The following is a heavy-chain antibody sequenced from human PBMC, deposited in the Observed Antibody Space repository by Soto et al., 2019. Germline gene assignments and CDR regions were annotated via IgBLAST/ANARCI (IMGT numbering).Heavy chain of an antibody. CDR2: ISSTSGTI. V-gene: IGHV3-48*02. Sequence: GGALRLSCEASGFVFSTYSMNWVRQAPGKGLEWISYISSTSGTIYYADSVKGRFTIFRDNPNTSLFLQMNGLRDDDPALYYSAHQKIPSSVAGTRYLLGVWRQGTTVTVSS. D-gene: IGHD6-19*01. J-gene: IGHJ6*02. CDR1: GFVFSTYS. CDR3: AHQKIPSSVAGTRYLLGV.